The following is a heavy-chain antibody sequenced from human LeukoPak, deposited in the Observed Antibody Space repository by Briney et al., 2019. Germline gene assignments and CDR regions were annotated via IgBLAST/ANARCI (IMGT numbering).Heavy chain of an antibody. CDR2: IYYSGST. V-gene: IGHV4-39*07. D-gene: IGHD3-22*01. Sequence: SETLSLTCTVSGGSISSSSYYWGWIRQPPVKGLKWIGSIYYSGSTYYNPSLKSRVTISVDTSKNQFSLKLSSVTAADTAVYYCARVSDSSGYYYATYYFDYWGQGTLVTVSS. CDR3: ARVSDSSGYYYATYYFDY. J-gene: IGHJ4*02. CDR1: GGSISSSSYY.